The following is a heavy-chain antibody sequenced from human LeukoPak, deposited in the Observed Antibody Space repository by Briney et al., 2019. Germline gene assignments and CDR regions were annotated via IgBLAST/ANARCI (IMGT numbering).Heavy chain of an antibody. CDR1: GGSFSGYY. D-gene: IGHD6-6*01. CDR3: AKFGIAARPTVNWFDP. Sequence: SETLSLTCAVYGGSFSGYYWSWLRQPPGKGLEWLGEINHSGSTNYNPSLKSRVTISVDTSKNQFSLKLSSVTAADTAVYYCAKFGIAARPTVNWFDPWGQGTLVTVSS. V-gene: IGHV4-34*01. CDR2: INHSGST. J-gene: IGHJ5*02.